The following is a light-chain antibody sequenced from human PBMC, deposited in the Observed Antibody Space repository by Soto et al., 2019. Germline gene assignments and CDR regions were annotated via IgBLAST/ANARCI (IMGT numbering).Light chain of an antibody. CDR1: SSDVGGYNS. J-gene: IGLJ1*01. CDR2: DVG. CDR3: SSYTSSSTYV. V-gene: IGLV2-14*01. Sequence: QSVLTQPASVSGSPRQSITISCTGTSSDVGGYNSVSWYQQHPGKAPKLVIYDVGNRPSGVSDRFSGSKSGNTASLTISGLQAEDEAEYYSSSYTSSSTYVFGAGTKVTVL.